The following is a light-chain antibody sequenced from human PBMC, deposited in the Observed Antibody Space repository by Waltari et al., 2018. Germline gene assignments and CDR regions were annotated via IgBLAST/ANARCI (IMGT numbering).Light chain of an antibody. CDR1: SSHIGRYNY. Sequence: QSALTQPASVSGSPGQSITISCTGTSSHIGRYNYVSWYQQHPGKAPKLIIFDVTNRPSGVSNRFSGPKSGNTASLIISGLQGEDEADYYCSSYMDTTALELFGGGTSLTIL. CDR2: DVT. J-gene: IGLJ2*01. V-gene: IGLV2-14*03. CDR3: SSYMDTTALEL.